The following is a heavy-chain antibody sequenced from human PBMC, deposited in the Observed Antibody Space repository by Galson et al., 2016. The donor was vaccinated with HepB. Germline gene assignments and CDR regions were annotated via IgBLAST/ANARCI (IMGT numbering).Heavy chain of an antibody. CDR1: GFSFNTYW. J-gene: IGHJ4*02. CDR3: ARGPDYGDWVDFLDC. Sequence: SLRLSCAASGFSFNTYWMSWVRQAPGKGLEWVAVMSYDGSNKYYADSVKGRFTISTDDSKNTLYLQMNSLRAEDTAVYYCARGPDYGDWVDFLDCWGQGTLVTVSS. CDR2: MSYDGSNK. D-gene: IGHD4-17*01. V-gene: IGHV3-30*03.